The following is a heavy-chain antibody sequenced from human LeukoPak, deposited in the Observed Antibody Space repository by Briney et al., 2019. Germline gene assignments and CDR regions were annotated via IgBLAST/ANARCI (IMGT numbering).Heavy chain of an antibody. D-gene: IGHD5/OR15-5a*01. Sequence: GGSLRLSCAASGFTFSSYWMSWVRQAPGKGLEWVANIKQDGSEKYYVDSVKGRFTISRDNAKNSLYLQMNSLRAEDTAVYYCARDPPLVSGPVYYYYYMDVWGKGTTVTVSS. V-gene: IGHV3-7*01. CDR3: ARDPPLVSGPVYYYYYMDV. CDR1: GFTFSSYW. CDR2: IKQDGSEK. J-gene: IGHJ6*03.